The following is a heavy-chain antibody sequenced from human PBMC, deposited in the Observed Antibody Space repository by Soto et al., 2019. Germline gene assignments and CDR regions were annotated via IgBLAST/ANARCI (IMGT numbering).Heavy chain of an antibody. CDR1: GYTFTTYS. CDR3: APGLPGHFDY. CDR2: INAGSGYT. V-gene: IGHV1-3*01. J-gene: IGHJ4*02. Sequence: QVQLVQSGAEMKKPGASVKISCKASGYTFTTYSMHWVRQTPGQRLEWMGWINAGSGYTKYSQKFQGRITITRDTSTTTAYMELSSLRSEDTAVYYCAPGLPGHFDYWGQGPQVTVSS.